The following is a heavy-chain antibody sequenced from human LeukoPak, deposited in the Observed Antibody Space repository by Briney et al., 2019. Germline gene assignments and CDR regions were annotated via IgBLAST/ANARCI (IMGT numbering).Heavy chain of an antibody. J-gene: IGHJ4*02. CDR2: ISSSGSTI. V-gene: IGHV3-11*01. CDR3: ARDPPYYYDSSGYLDY. D-gene: IGHD3-22*01. Sequence: GGSLRLSCAASGFTFSDYYMSWIRQAPGKGLEWVSYISSSGSTIYYADSVKGRFTISRDNAKNSLYLQMNSLRAEDTAVYYCARDPPYYYDSSGYLDYWGQGTLVTVYS. CDR1: GFTFSDYY.